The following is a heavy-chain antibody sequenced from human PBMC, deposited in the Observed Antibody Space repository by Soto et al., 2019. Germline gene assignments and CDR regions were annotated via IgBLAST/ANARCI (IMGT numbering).Heavy chain of an antibody. CDR2: IYSGGST. D-gene: IGHD3-3*01. Sequence: GGSLRLSCAASGFTVSSNYMSWVRQAPGKGLEWVSVIYSGGSTYYADSVKGRFTISRDNSKNTLYLQMNSLRAEDTAVYYCARHTFWSDYYYWFDPWGQGTLVTVSS. J-gene: IGHJ5*02. CDR3: ARHTFWSDYYYWFDP. CDR1: GFTVSSNY. V-gene: IGHV3-53*01.